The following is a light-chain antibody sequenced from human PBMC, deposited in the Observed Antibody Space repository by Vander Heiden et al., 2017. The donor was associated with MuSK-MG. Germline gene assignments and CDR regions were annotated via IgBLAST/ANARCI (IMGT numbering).Light chain of an antibody. V-gene: IGLV2-23*02. Sequence: SSLPQPPSVSCAPAQSITISCTGTSSDVGSYNPVSWYQQHPGKAPKLMIYEVSKRPSGVSNRFSGSKSGNTASLTISGLQAEDEADYYCCSYAGSSTWVFGGGTKLTVL. CDR2: EVS. CDR3: CSYAGSSTWV. J-gene: IGLJ3*02. CDR1: SSDVGSYNP.